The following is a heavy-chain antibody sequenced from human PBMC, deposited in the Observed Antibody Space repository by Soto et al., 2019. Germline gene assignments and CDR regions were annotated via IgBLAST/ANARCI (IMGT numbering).Heavy chain of an antibody. CDR3: AKFVRTGTWKWFDP. CDR1: GFTFSSYA. D-gene: IGHD1-1*01. CDR2: ISGSGGST. Sequence: GGSLRLSCAASGFTFSSYAMSGVRQSPGKGLEWVSAISGSGGSTYYADSVKGRFTISRDNSKNTLYLQMNSLRAEDTAVYYCAKFVRTGTWKWFDPWGQGTLVTVSS. V-gene: IGHV3-23*01. J-gene: IGHJ5*02.